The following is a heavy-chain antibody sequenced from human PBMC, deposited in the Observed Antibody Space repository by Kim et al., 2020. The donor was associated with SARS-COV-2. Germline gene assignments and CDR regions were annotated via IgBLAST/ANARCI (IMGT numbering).Heavy chain of an antibody. D-gene: IGHD3-9*01. Sequence: GGSLRLSCAASGFTFGDYAMHWVRQAPGKGLEWVSGISWNSGSTGYADSVKGRFTISRDNAKNSLYLQMNSLRAEDTAFYYCVKGRTGYYSYYCDYWGQGTLVTVSS. CDR1: GFTFGDYA. CDR3: VKGRTGYYSYYCDY. V-gene: IGHV3-9*01. J-gene: IGHJ4*02. CDR2: ISWNSGST.